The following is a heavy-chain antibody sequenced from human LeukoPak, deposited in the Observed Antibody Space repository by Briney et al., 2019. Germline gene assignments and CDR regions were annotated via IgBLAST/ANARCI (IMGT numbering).Heavy chain of an antibody. CDR3: LRFGELLSLDY. D-gene: IGHD3-10*01. J-gene: IGHJ4*02. CDR1: GFTFSNAW. CDR2: IKSKTDGGTT. Sequence: GGSLRLSCAASGFTFSNAWMSWVRQAPGKGLEWVGRIKSKTDGGTTDYAAPVKGRFTISRDESKNTLYLQMNSLKTEDTAVYYCLRFGELLSLDYWGQGTLVTVSS. V-gene: IGHV3-15*01.